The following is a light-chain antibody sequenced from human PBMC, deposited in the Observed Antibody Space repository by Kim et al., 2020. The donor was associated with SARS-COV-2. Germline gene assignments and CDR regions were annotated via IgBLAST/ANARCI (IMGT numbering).Light chain of an antibody. V-gene: IGKV3-20*01. CDR1: QSFSSNY. CDR2: GAS. Sequence: EVVLTQSPATLSLSPGERATLSCRASQSFSSNYLAWYQQRPGQAPRLLIYGASNRATGIPDRFSGSGSGTDFTLTISRLEPEDFVVYFCQQFAILPWTFGRGTAVDIK. J-gene: IGKJ1*01. CDR3: QQFAILPWT.